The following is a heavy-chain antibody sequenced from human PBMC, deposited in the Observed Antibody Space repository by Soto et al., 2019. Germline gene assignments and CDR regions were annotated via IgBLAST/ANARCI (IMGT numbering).Heavy chain of an antibody. Sequence: SETLSLTCTGSGGSMSSYYWSWIRQPPGKGLEWIGYIYYSGSTNYNPSLKSRVTISVDTSKNQFSLKLSSVTAADTAVYYCARRGITMTFAPSGQGTPVTI. CDR3: ARRGITMTFAP. J-gene: IGHJ5*02. CDR1: GGSMSSYY. V-gene: IGHV4-59*08. CDR2: IYYSGST. D-gene: IGHD3-22*01.